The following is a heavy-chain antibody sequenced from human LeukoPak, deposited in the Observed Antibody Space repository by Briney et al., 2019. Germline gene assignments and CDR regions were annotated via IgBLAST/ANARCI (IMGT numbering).Heavy chain of an antibody. V-gene: IGHV4-38-2*02. J-gene: IGHJ5*02. CDR1: GYSISSGYY. CDR2: IYHSGST. CDR3: AREHSSITIFGVVTLNWFDP. Sequence: NPSETLSLTCTVSGYSISSGYYWGWIRQPPGKGLEWIGSIYHSGSTYYNPSLKSRVTISVDASKNQFSLKLSSVTAADTAVYYCAREHSSITIFGVVTLNWFDPWGQGTLVTVSS. D-gene: IGHD3-3*01.